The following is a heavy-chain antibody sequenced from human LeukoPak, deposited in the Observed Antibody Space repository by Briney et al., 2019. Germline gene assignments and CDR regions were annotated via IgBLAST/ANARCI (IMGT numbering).Heavy chain of an antibody. Sequence: GGSLRLSCAASGFTFSSYWMSWVRQAPGKGLEWVANIEQDGGEKYYVDSVKGRFTISRDNAKNSLYLQMNSLRAEDTAVYYCARGFSYGDYVDGKYYLDYWGQGTLVTVSS. V-gene: IGHV3-7*01. J-gene: IGHJ4*02. CDR3: ARGFSYGDYVDGKYYLDY. CDR2: IEQDGGEK. CDR1: GFTFSSYW. D-gene: IGHD4-17*01.